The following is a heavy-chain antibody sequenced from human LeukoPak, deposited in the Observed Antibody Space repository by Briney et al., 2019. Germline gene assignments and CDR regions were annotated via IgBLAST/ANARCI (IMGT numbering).Heavy chain of an antibody. CDR1: GFKFSTYG. CDR2: ISYDGTYK. V-gene: IGHV3-30*18. J-gene: IGHJ4*02. CDR3: AKVSYSSSHYFDY. D-gene: IGHD6-6*01. Sequence: GGSLRLSCSASGFKFSTYGMHWVRQAPGKGLEWVAMISYDGTYKEYADSVKARFTISRDNSKETLSVQMNSLRAEDTAVYYCAKVSYSSSHYFDYWGQGTLVTVSS.